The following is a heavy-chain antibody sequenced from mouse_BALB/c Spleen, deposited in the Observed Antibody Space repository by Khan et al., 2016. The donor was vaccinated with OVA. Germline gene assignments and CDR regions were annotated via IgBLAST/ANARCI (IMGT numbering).Heavy chain of an antibody. CDR3: VRDGAYHRNDGWFAY. Sequence: QMQLEESGAELARPGASVKMSCKASGYTFTSYTIHWIKKRPGQGLEWIGYINPSNGYTNYNQKFKDKATLTTDKSSTTVYLQLSSLTSDDSAVYNCVRDGAYHRNDGWFAYWGQGTLVTVSA. J-gene: IGHJ3*01. V-gene: IGHV1-4*01. CDR1: GYTFTSYT. CDR2: INPSNGYT. D-gene: IGHD2-14*01.